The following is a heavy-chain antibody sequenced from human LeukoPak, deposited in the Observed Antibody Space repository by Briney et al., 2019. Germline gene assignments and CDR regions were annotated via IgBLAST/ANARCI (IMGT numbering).Heavy chain of an antibody. CDR2: IKKDGSER. CDR3: ATISSPLDY. J-gene: IGHJ4*02. Sequence: PGGSLRLSCAASGFTLSGYWMSWVRQAPGKGLEWVANIKKDGSERYYVDFVKGRFTISRDNAKNSVYLQMNSLGVEDTAMYYCATISSPLDYWGQGTLVTVSS. V-gene: IGHV3-7*01. CDR1: GFTLSGYW. D-gene: IGHD2-15*01.